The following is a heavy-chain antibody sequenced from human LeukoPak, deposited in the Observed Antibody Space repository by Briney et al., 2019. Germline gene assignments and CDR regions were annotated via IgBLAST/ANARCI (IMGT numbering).Heavy chain of an antibody. CDR1: GFTFSDYY. D-gene: IGHD4-17*01. Sequence: PGGSLRLSCAASGFTFSDYYMSSSSSYTNYADSVKGRFTISRDNAKNSLYLQMNSLRAEDTDVYYCARLARRVYSDPTVSYFDYWGQGTLVTVSS. J-gene: IGHJ4*02. V-gene: IGHV3-11*06. CDR2: SSSSYT. CDR3: ARLARRVYSDPTVSYFDY.